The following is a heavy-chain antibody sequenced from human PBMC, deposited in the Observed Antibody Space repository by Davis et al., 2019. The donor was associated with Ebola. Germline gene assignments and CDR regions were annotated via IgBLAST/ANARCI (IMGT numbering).Heavy chain of an antibody. V-gene: IGHV3-23*01. D-gene: IGHD2/OR15-2a*01. CDR2: FGTGGDT. Sequence: GESLKISCSASGVTFRSSIMSWVRQAPGKGLEWVSTFGTGGDTYYADSVKGRFAISRDNSRGTLYLQMNSLRVEDSAIYYCVKDSSNIWFDIWGQGTLVTVSS. J-gene: IGHJ3*02. CDR3: VKDSSNIWFDI. CDR1: GVTFRSSI.